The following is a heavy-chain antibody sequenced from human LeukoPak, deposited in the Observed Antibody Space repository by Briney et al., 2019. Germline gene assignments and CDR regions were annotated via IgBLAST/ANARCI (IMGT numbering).Heavy chain of an antibody. CDR2: IYYSGIT. CDR3: ARESWDTMVRGAVFDY. J-gene: IGHJ4*02. V-gene: IGHV4-59*01. D-gene: IGHD3-10*01. CDR1: GGINSYY. Sequence: KASETLSLTCTVSGGINSYYWTWIRQPPGKGLEWIGYIYYSGITNYNPSLKSRVTISVDTSKNQFSLKMSSVTAADTAVYYCARESWDTMVRGAVFDYWGLGTLVAVSS.